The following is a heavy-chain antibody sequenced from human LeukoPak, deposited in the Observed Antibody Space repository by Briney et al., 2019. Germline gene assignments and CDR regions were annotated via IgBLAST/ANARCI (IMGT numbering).Heavy chain of an antibody. CDR2: IPYDGSNK. Sequence: GGSLRLSCAASGFTFSSYAMHWVRQAPGKGLEWVAVIPYDGSNKYYADSVKGRFTISRDNSKNTLYLQMNSLRAEDTAVYYCARGGEWELLGDFDYWGQGTLVTVSS. CDR3: ARGGEWELLGDFDY. CDR1: GFTFSSYA. D-gene: IGHD1-26*01. V-gene: IGHV3-30*01. J-gene: IGHJ4*02.